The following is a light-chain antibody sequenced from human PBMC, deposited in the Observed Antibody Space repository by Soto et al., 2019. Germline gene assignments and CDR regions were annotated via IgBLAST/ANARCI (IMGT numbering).Light chain of an antibody. CDR2: GAS. V-gene: IGKV3-20*01. J-gene: IGKJ1*01. CDR1: QSVSSSF. Sequence: EIVLTQSPGTLSLSPGERATLSCRASQSVSSSFLAWYQLKPGQAPRLLMYGASSRATGIPDRFSGSGSGTDFTLTISRLEPEDFAVYYCQQYGSSPTFGQGTKVDIK. CDR3: QQYGSSPT.